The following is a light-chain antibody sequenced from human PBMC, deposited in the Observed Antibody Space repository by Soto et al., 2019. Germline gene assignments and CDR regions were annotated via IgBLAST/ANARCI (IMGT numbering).Light chain of an antibody. V-gene: IGKV3-15*01. J-gene: IGKJ1*01. Sequence: IVLTHSQATLSVSPLERDTLXARASQRVSSNVAWYQQKPGQGPRLLIYGASTRATGIPARFSGSGSGTEFTLTINSLQSEDFAVYYCQQYNNWPWTFGQGTKVDI. CDR1: QRVSSN. CDR3: QQYNNWPWT. CDR2: GAS.